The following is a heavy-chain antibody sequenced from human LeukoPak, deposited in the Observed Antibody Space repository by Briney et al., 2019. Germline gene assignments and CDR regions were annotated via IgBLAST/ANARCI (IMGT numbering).Heavy chain of an antibody. V-gene: IGHV3-64*01. Sequence: PGGSLRLSCAASGFTFSSYAMHWVRQAPGKGLEYVSAISSNGGSTYYANSVKGRFTISRDNSKNTLYLQMGSLRAEDMAVYYCARDDPGYNWNDERGNWFDPWGQGTLVTVSS. J-gene: IGHJ5*02. CDR2: ISSNGGST. CDR3: ARDDPGYNWNDERGNWFDP. D-gene: IGHD1-1*01. CDR1: GFTFSSYA.